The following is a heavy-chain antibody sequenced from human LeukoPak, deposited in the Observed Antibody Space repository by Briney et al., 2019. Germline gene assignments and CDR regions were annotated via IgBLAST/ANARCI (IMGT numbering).Heavy chain of an antibody. D-gene: IGHD3-9*01. CDR3: ARPGEGLGFDY. V-gene: IGHV4-34*01. Sequence: PSETLSLTCAVYGGSFSGYYWSWIRQPPGKGLEWIGSIYYSGSTYYNPSLKSRVTISVDTSKNQFSLKLSSVTAADTAVYYCARPGEGLGFDYWGQGTLVTVSS. CDR2: IYYSGST. J-gene: IGHJ4*02. CDR1: GGSFSGYY.